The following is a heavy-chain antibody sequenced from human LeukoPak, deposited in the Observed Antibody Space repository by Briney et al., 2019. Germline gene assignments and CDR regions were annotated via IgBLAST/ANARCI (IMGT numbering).Heavy chain of an antibody. CDR3: ARGDFWFGGVGGWFDP. CDR1: GGSISSYY. Sequence: SETLSLTCTVSGGSISSYYWSWIRQPPGKGLEWIGYIYYSGSTNYNPSLKSRVTISVDTSKNQFSLKLSSVTAADTAVYYCARGDFWFGGVGGWFDPWGQGTLVTVSS. V-gene: IGHV4-59*01. CDR2: IYYSGST. D-gene: IGHD3-10*01. J-gene: IGHJ5*02.